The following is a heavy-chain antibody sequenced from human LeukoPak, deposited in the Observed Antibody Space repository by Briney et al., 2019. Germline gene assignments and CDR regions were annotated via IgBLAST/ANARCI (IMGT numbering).Heavy chain of an antibody. CDR3: ASKVGATDHYFDY. J-gene: IGHJ4*02. D-gene: IGHD1-26*01. CDR1: GYTFTTYA. CDR2: IDTNTGNP. Sequence: ASVKVSCKASGYTFTTYAMNWVRQAPGQGLEWMGWIDTNTGNPTYAQGFTGRFVFSLDTSVSTAYLQISSLKAEDTAVYYCASKVGATDHYFDYWGQGTLVTVSS. V-gene: IGHV7-4-1*02.